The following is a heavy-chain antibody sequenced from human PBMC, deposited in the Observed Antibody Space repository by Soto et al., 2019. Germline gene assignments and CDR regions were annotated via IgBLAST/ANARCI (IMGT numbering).Heavy chain of an antibody. D-gene: IGHD3-22*01. J-gene: IGHJ4*02. CDR1: GYTFTSYV. CDR3: ARGSPGRSTIIVSLY. Sequence: ASVKVCCKTSGYTFTSYVITWVRQAPGQGLEWMGWIGAYNGDTNYAQNLQGRVTMTTDTSTSTAYMELRALRSDDTAIYYCARGSPGRSTIIVSLYWGQGTLVTVA. CDR2: IGAYNGDT. V-gene: IGHV1-18*01.